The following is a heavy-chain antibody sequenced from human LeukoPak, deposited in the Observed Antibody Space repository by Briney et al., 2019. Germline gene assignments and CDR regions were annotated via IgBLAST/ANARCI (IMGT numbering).Heavy chain of an antibody. V-gene: IGHV3-23*01. Sequence: GGSLRLSCAASGFTFSSYAMSWVRQAPGKGLEWVSAISGSGGSTYYADSVKGRFTISRDNSKNTLYLQMNSLGAEDTAVYYCAKVSGAYDSSGYYVLNYFDYWGQGTLVTVSS. J-gene: IGHJ4*02. CDR3: AKVSGAYDSSGYYVLNYFDY. D-gene: IGHD3-22*01. CDR2: ISGSGGST. CDR1: GFTFSSYA.